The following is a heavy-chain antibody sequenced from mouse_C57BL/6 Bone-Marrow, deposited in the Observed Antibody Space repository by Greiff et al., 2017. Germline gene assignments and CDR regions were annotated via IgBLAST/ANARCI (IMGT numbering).Heavy chain of an antibody. Sequence: VQLQQPGAELVKPGASVKLSCKASGYTFTSYWMQWVKQRPGQGLEWIGEIDPSDSYTNYNQKFKGKATLTVDTSSSTAYMQLSSLTSEDSAVYYCARGHYGSSLGYWCQGTTLTVSS. CDR3: ARGHYGSSLGY. J-gene: IGHJ2*01. CDR1: GYTFTSYW. CDR2: IDPSDSYT. D-gene: IGHD1-1*01. V-gene: IGHV1-50*01.